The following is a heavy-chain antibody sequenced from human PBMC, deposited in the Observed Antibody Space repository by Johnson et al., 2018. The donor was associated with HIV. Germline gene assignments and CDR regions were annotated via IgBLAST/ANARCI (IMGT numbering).Heavy chain of an antibody. V-gene: IGHV3-9*01. CDR3: AKDLVVINVRYALHI. J-gene: IGHJ3*02. Sequence: LLVESGGGLVQPGRSLRLSCAASGFTFEDYAMHWVRQAPGKGLEWVSGINWNSDSIEYADSVKGRFTVSRDNAKNSRYLQMNSLRAEDTALYYCAKDLVVINVRYALHIWGQGTMVTVSS. CDR1: GFTFEDYA. CDR2: INWNSDSI. D-gene: IGHD3-22*01.